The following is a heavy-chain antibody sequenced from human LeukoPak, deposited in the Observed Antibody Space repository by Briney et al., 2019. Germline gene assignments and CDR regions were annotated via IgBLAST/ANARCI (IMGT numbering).Heavy chain of an antibody. Sequence: GGSLRLSCAASGFTVRTNYMNWVRQAPGKGLEWVSFISSTGGTIYYADAVKGRFTVSRDNAKNSLLLQMNSLRAEDTALYYCARGYSRAAFDIWGQGTMVTVSS. J-gene: IGHJ3*02. D-gene: IGHD2-15*01. V-gene: IGHV3-48*01. CDR3: ARGYSRAAFDI. CDR2: ISSTGGTI. CDR1: GFTVRTNY.